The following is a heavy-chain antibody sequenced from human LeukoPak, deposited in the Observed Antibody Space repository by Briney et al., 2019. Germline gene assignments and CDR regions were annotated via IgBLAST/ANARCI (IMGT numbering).Heavy chain of an antibody. CDR2: IYYSGST. V-gene: IGHV4-59*13. CDR1: GGSISSYY. Sequence: SETLSLTCTVSGGSISSYYGSWFRQPPGKGREWIGYIYYSGSTNYNPSLKSRVTISVDTSKNQFSLKLSSVTAADTAVYYCARDEGPYGPVDYWGQGTLVTVSS. D-gene: IGHD4-17*01. J-gene: IGHJ4*02. CDR3: ARDEGPYGPVDY.